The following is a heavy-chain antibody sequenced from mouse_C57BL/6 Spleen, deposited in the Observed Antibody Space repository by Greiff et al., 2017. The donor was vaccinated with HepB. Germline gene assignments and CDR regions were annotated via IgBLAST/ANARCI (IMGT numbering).Heavy chain of an antibody. D-gene: IGHD1-1*01. CDR3: ARLLRYYAMDY. CDR1: GYTFTSYW. CDR2: IDPSDSET. V-gene: IGHV1-52*01. Sequence: QVQLQQSGAELVRPGSSVKLSCKASGYTFTSYWMHWVKQRPIQGLEWIGNIDPSDSETHYNQKFKDKATLTVDKSSSTAYMQLSSLTSEDSAVYYCARLLRYYAMDYWGQGTSVTVSS. J-gene: IGHJ4*01.